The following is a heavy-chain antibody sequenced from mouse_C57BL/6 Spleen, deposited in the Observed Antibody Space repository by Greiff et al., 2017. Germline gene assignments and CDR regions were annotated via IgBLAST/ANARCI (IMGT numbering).Heavy chain of an antibody. Sequence: EVMLVESGGGLVKPGGSLKLSCAASGFTISDYGMHWVRQAPEKGLEWVAYISSGSSTIYYADTVKGRFTISRDNAKNTLFLQMTSLRSEDTAMYYCARNGYYLYYNAMDYWGQRTSVTVSS. CDR3: ARNGYYLYYNAMDY. D-gene: IGHD2-3*01. V-gene: IGHV5-17*01. CDR2: ISSGSSTI. CDR1: GFTISDYG. J-gene: IGHJ4*01.